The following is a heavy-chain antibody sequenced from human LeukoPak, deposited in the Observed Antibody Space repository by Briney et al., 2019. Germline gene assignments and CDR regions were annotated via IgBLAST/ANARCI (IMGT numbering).Heavy chain of an antibody. V-gene: IGHV4-4*07. D-gene: IGHD1-26*01. J-gene: IGHJ4*02. Sequence: SETLSLTCTVSGGSISSYYWSWIRQPAGKGLEWIGRIYTSGSTNYNPSLKSRVTMSVDTSKNQFSLKLSSVTAADTAVYYCARERVGATHKPYYFDYWGQGTLVTVSS. CDR2: IYTSGST. CDR3: ARERVGATHKPYYFDY. CDR1: GGSISSYY.